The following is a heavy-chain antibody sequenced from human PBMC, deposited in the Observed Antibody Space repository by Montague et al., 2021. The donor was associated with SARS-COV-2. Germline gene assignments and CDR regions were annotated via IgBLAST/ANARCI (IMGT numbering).Heavy chain of an antibody. CDR1: GGSVSTYY. V-gene: IGHV4-59*02. Sequence: SETLSLTCTVSGGSVSTYYWSWLRQPPGKGLEWIGFLYFSGSATTYNPSLKSRVTISIDTSKNQFCLNLSSVTAAATAVYFCARDQGLRGWFDPWGQGTLVAVSS. J-gene: IGHJ5*02. CDR3: ARDQGLRGWFDP. CDR2: LYFSGSAT.